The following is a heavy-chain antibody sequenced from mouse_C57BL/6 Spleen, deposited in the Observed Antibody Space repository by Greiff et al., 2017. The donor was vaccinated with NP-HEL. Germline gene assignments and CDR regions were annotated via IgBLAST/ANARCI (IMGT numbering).Heavy chain of an antibody. J-gene: IGHJ2*01. D-gene: IGHD3-1*01. Sequence: EVQLQESGPGLVKPSQSLSLTCSVTGYSITSGYYWNWIRQFPGNQLEWMGYISYDGSNNYNPSLKNRISITRDTSKNQFFLKLNSVTTEDRATYNCARERAGMFFDYWGQGTTLTVSS. CDR3: ARERAGMFFDY. CDR2: ISYDGSN. V-gene: IGHV3-6*01. CDR1: GYSITSGYY.